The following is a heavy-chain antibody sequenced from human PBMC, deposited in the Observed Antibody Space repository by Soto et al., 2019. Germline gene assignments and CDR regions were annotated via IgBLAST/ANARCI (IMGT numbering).Heavy chain of an antibody. CDR2: ISYDGSNK. CDR1: GFTFSSYA. V-gene: IGHV3-30-3*01. Sequence: GGSLRLSCAASGFTFSSYAMHWVRQAPGKGLEWVAVISYDGSNKYYADSVKGRFTISRDNSKNTLYLQMNSLRAEDTAVYYCAREMGYYDSSGPGDYWRQGTLVTVSS. D-gene: IGHD3-22*01. J-gene: IGHJ4*02. CDR3: AREMGYYDSSGPGDY.